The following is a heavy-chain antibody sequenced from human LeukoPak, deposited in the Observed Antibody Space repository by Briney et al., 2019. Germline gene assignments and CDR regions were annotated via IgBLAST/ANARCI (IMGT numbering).Heavy chain of an antibody. J-gene: IGHJ4*02. CDR1: GGSISSGGYY. CDR2: IYYSGST. D-gene: IGHD3-10*01. CDR3: ARWGTMVRGVRGYYFDY. V-gene: IGHV4-31*03. Sequence: PSETLSLTCTVSGGSISSGGYYWSWIRQYPGKGLEWIGYIYYSGSTYYNPSLKSRVTISVDTSKNQFSLKLSSVTAADTAVYYCARWGTMVRGVRGYYFDYWGQGTLVTVSS.